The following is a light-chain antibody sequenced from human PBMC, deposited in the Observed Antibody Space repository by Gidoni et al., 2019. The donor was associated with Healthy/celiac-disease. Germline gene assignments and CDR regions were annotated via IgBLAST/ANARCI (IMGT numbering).Light chain of an antibody. CDR3: QQLNNYPPT. Sequence: DFQLTHSPSFLSASVGDRVTITCRASQRISSYLAWYQQKPGKAPRLLIYAASTLQSGLPPRFSGSGSGTEFTLTISSLQPEDFATYYCQQLNNYPPTFGPGTKVDIK. CDR1: QRISSY. J-gene: IGKJ3*01. CDR2: AAS. V-gene: IGKV1-9*01.